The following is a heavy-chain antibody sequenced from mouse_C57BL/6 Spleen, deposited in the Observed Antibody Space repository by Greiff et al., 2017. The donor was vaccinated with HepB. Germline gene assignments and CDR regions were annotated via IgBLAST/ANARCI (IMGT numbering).Heavy chain of an antibody. Sequence: VQLQQSGAELVKPGASVKMSCKASGYTFTSYWITWVKQRPGQGLEWIGDIYPGSGSTNYNEKFKSKATLTVDTSSSTAYMQLSSLTSEDSAVYYCAREIYYYGSSYDWYFDVWGTGTTVTVAS. CDR2: IYPGSGST. D-gene: IGHD1-1*01. CDR1: GYTFTSYW. J-gene: IGHJ1*03. CDR3: AREIYYYGSSYDWYFDV. V-gene: IGHV1-55*01.